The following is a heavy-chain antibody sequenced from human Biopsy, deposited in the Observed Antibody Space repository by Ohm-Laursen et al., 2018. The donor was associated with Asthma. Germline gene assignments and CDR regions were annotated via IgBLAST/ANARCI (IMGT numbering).Heavy chain of an antibody. D-gene: IGHD2-8*02. CDR2: ISHSGLST. V-gene: IGHV3-23*01. Sequence: SLRLSCAASGFTFNNYGMTWVRQAPGKGLEWVSAISHSGLSTYYARSVQGRFTISRDNSRNILELQMNSLTAEDTAVYYCARGDTGGWSQYYFDYWGQGTLVTVSS. CDR3: ARGDTGGWSQYYFDY. CDR1: GFTFNNYG. J-gene: IGHJ4*02.